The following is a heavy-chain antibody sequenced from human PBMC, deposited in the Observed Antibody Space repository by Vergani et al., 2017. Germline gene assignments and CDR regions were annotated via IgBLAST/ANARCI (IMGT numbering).Heavy chain of an antibody. D-gene: IGHD1-26*01. Sequence: QVQLQQWGAGLLKPSETLSLTCAVYGGSFSGYYWSWIRQPPGKGLEWIGEINHSGRTNYNPSLKSRVTISVDTSKNQFSLKLSSVTAADTAVYYCARGRGRVGARDWGQGTLVTVSS. V-gene: IGHV4-34*01. CDR1: GGSFSGYY. CDR2: INHSGRT. J-gene: IGHJ4*02. CDR3: ARGRGRVGARD.